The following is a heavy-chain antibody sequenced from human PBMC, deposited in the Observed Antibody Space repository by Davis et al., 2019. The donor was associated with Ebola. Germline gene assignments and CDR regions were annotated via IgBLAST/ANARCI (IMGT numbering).Heavy chain of an antibody. CDR3: ARHSLFFSDGSGNYYSYNWFDP. CDR1: GYTFTSYG. CDR2: INIYNGNT. D-gene: IGHD3-10*01. V-gene: IGHV1-18*01. J-gene: IGHJ5*02. Sequence: AASVKVSCKASGYTFTSYGINWVRQAPGQGLEWMGWINIYNGNTNYAQKLQGRVTMTTDTSTSTAFMELRSLRSDDTAVYYCARHSLFFSDGSGNYYSYNWFDPWGQGTLVTVSS.